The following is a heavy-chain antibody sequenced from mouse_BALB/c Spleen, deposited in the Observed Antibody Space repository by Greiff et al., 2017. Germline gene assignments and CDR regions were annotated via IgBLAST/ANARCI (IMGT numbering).Heavy chain of an antibody. CDR3: ARHGTIHYDLYAMDY. Sequence: EVKLMESGGGLVQPGGSRKLSCAASGFTFSSFGMHWVRQAPEKGLEWVAYISSGSSTIYYADTVKGRFTISRDNPKNTLFLQMTSLRSEDTAMYYCARHGTIHYDLYAMDYWGQGTSVTVSS. CDR2: ISSGSSTI. D-gene: IGHD2-4*01. J-gene: IGHJ4*01. V-gene: IGHV5-17*02. CDR1: GFTFSSFG.